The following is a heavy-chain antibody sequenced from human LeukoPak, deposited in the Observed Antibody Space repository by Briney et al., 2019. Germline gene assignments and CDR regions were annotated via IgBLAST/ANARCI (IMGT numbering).Heavy chain of an antibody. D-gene: IGHD6-13*01. V-gene: IGHV3-30*18. J-gene: IGHJ4*02. CDR3: AKSIIKQQPVPFDY. CDR1: GFTFSSYG. Sequence: GGSLRLSCAASGFTFSSYGMHWVRQAPGKGLEWVAVISYDGSNKYYADSVKGRFTISRDNSKNTLYLQMNSLRAEDTAVYYCAKSIIKQQPVPFDYWGQGTLVTVSS. CDR2: ISYDGSNK.